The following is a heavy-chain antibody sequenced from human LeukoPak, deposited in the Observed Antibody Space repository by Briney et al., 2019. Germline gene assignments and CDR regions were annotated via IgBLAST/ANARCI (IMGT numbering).Heavy chain of an antibody. Sequence: SETLSLTCAAYGGSFSGYYWSWIRQPPGKGLEWIGEINHSGGTNYNPSLKSRVTISVDTSKNQFSLKLSSVTAADTAVYYCARPAEPTYYYDSSGYPYWGQGTLVTVSS. CDR2: INHSGGT. D-gene: IGHD3-22*01. CDR3: ARPAEPTYYYDSSGYPY. J-gene: IGHJ4*02. V-gene: IGHV4-34*01. CDR1: GGSFSGYY.